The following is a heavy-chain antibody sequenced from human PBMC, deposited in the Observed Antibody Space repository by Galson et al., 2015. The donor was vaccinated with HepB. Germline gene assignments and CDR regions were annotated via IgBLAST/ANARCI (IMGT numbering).Heavy chain of an antibody. CDR2: ISGSGGST. V-gene: IGHV3-23*01. D-gene: IGHD3-10*01. CDR1: GFTFSSYA. Sequence: SLRLSCAASGFTFSSYAMSWVRQAPGKGLEWVSAISGSGGSTYYADSVKGRFTISRDNSKNTLYLQMNSLRAEDTAVYYCAKDVASLEYYGSGSYYSYYYYGMDVWGQGTTVTVSS. CDR3: AKDVASLEYYGSGSYYSYYYYGMDV. J-gene: IGHJ6*02.